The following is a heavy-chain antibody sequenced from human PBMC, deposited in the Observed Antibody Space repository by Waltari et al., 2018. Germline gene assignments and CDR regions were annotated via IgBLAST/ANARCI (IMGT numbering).Heavy chain of an antibody. J-gene: IGHJ4*02. Sequence: QVQLQESGPGLVKPSETLSLTCAVSGYSISSGYYWGWIRQPPGKGLEWIGSIYHSGSTYYTPSLKSRVTISVDTSKNQFSLKLSSVTAADTAVYYCARRGYSGYDWGAFDYWGQGTLVTVSS. CDR1: GYSISSGYY. V-gene: IGHV4-38-2*01. CDR2: IYHSGST. D-gene: IGHD5-12*01. CDR3: ARRGYSGYDWGAFDY.